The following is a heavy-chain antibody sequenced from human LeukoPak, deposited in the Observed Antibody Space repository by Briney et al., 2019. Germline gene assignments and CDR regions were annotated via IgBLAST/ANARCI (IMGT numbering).Heavy chain of an antibody. CDR2: IYYSGST. J-gene: IGHJ3*02. V-gene: IGHV4-39*01. CDR1: GDSMSSSSHY. Sequence: SDTLSLTCTVSGDSMSSSSHYWGWIRQSPGEGLEWIGSIYYSGSTYYNSSLKSRVTISVDTSKIQFSLGLRSVTAADTAIYYCARNMTAVARLDVFDIWGPGTMVTVSS. D-gene: IGHD4-17*01. CDR3: ARNMTAVARLDVFDI.